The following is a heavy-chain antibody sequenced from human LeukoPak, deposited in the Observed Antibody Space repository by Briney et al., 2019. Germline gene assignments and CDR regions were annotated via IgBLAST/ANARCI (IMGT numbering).Heavy chain of an antibody. Sequence: SGTLSLTCAVSGGSISSSNWWSWVRQPPGTGLEWIGEIYHSGSTNYSPSLKSRVTISVDKSKNQFSLKLSSVTAADTAVYYCARDQVDTAMVRGVYYFDYWGQGTLVTVSS. CDR3: ARDQVDTAMVRGVYYFDY. CDR2: IYHSGST. CDR1: GGSISSSNW. D-gene: IGHD5-18*01. V-gene: IGHV4-4*02. J-gene: IGHJ4*02.